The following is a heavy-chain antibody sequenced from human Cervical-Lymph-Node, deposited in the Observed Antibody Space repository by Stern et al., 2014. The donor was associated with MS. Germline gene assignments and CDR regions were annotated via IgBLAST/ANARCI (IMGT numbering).Heavy chain of an antibody. CDR1: GYSFTTYW. CDR3: VRVTDITEAVFFHYGMDV. CDR2: IYPGSSEP. Sequence: VQLVQSGVEVKKPGEALKISCKGSGYSFTTYWIGWVRRMSGKGLEWGGIIYPGSSEPRYSPSFQGQVTSSAAKSISPASLGWSSLKASDTAMYFCVRVTDITEAVFFHYGMDVWGQGTTVIVS. J-gene: IGHJ6*02. D-gene: IGHD3-3*01. V-gene: IGHV5-51*01.